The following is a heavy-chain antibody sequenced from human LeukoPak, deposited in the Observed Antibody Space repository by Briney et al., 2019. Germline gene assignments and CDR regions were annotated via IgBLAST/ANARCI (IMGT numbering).Heavy chain of an antibody. CDR1: GFTFSSYD. V-gene: IGHV3-30*04. Sequence: PGRSLRLSCAASGFTFSSYDMHWVRQAPGKGLEWVAVISYDGSNKYYGDSVKGLFTISRDNSKNTLYLQMNSLRAEDTAVDYCARVGGDIVATGFDYWGQGALVTVSS. CDR3: ARVGGDIVATGFDY. CDR2: ISYDGSNK. D-gene: IGHD5-12*01. J-gene: IGHJ4*02.